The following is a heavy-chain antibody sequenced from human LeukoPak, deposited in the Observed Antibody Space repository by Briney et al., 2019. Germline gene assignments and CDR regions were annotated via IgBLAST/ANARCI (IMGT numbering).Heavy chain of an antibody. CDR1: GFTFSSNA. CDR2: ISGSGRNT. CDR3: AKASCGGECYYAMDV. Sequence: GGSLILSCASSGFTFSSNAMNWVRQAPGKGLDWVPRISGSGRNTYYADSVKGRFTISRDNSKNTLYLQMNSLRAEDTAVYYCAKASCGGECYYAMDVWGQGTTVTVSS. V-gene: IGHV3-23*01. J-gene: IGHJ6*02. D-gene: IGHD2-21*01.